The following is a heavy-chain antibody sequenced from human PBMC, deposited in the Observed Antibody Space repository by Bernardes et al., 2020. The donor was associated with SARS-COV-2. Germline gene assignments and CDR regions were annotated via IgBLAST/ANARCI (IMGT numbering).Heavy chain of an antibody. V-gene: IGHV3-66*02. D-gene: IGHD5-18*01. J-gene: IGHJ5*02. CDR1: GFTVSSNY. CDR3: ARTGYTYGTP. CDR2: IYSSGSI. Sequence: GGSLRLSRAASGFTVSSNYMSWVRQAPGKGLEWVSVIYSSGSIYYADSVKGRFTISRDSSKNTLYLQMNSLRAEDTAVYYCARTGYTYGTPWGQGTLVTVSS.